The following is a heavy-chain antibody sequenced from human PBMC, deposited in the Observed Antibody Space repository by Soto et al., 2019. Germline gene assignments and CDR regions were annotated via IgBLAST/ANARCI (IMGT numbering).Heavy chain of an antibody. D-gene: IGHD6-13*01. CDR2: FYCSQRT. CDR3: AALESPLASAGYWYFDL. Sequence: PSETLSLTCTVYGGSISSSSYYWGWFRQPPGKGLELIGSFYCSQRTSCQPSLKIRFTISVDASSIHFSLRVSSVTAADTAVYYCAALESPLASAGYWYFDLWGRGTLVTVS. V-gene: IGHV4-39*01. J-gene: IGHJ2*01. CDR1: GGSISSSSYY.